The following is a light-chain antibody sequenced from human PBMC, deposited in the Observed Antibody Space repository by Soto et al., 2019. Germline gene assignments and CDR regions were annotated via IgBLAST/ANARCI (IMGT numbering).Light chain of an antibody. Sequence: QSVLTQPPSASGSPGQSVTISCTGTSSDVGGYNYVSWYQQHPGKAPKLMIYDVSNRPSGVSNRFSGSKSGNTASLTISGLQAEDEADYCSSYSRSSTLLYVFGTGTKLTVL. J-gene: IGLJ1*01. CDR2: DVS. V-gene: IGLV2-14*03. CDR3: SSYSRSSTLLYV. CDR1: SSDVGGYNY.